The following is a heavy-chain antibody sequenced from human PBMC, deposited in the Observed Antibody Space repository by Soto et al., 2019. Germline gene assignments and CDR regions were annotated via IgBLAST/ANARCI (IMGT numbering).Heavy chain of an antibody. CDR3: AKMGIGMFSHKHHFDH. Sequence: EVQLLDSGGDLAQPGGSLRLSCTASGFTFSSFGMAWVRQAPGTGLEWVSAISGSGDSSYYADSVKDRFTISRDNPTNTLYLQMNNLRAEDTAVYYCAKMGIGMFSHKHHFDHWGQGTQVTVSS. J-gene: IGHJ4*02. CDR2: ISGSGDSS. D-gene: IGHD2-2*03. V-gene: IGHV3-23*01. CDR1: GFTFSSFG.